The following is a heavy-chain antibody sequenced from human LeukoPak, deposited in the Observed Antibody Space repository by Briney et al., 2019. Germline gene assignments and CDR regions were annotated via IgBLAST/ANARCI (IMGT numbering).Heavy chain of an antibody. J-gene: IGHJ1*01. D-gene: IGHD2-15*01. CDR2: INHNNGGN. CDR1: GYTFTYYF. Sequence: KVSYNAGGYTFTYYFIHWLRQAPREGVEWIGWINHNNGGNKFGQKFQGRIAMTTGTPINTAYMELGGLTSDDTAIYYCARDRYCSGGSCQGNLQHWGQGTLVPIPS. CDR3: ARDRYCSGGSCQGNLQH. V-gene: IGHV1-2*02.